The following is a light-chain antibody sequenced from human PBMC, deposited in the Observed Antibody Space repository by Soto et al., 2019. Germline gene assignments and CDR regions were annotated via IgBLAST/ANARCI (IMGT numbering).Light chain of an antibody. Sequence: QSALTQPASVSGSPGQSITISCSGTSSDIGAYDYVCWYQQHPGKAPNLMIYDVRVRPSGVSVRFSGSKSGDTASLTISGLQAEDEAHYYCSSYSGSSTLLFGGGTKLTVL. CDR3: SSYSGSSTLL. CDR2: DVR. J-gene: IGLJ2*01. V-gene: IGLV2-14*03. CDR1: SSDIGAYDY.